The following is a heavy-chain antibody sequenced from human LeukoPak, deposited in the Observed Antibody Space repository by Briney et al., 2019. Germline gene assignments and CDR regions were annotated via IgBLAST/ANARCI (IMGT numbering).Heavy chain of an antibody. D-gene: IGHD5-24*01. Sequence: PSETLSLTCTVSGYSISSGYYWSWIRQPPGKGLEWIGYISYSGSTNYNASLESRVTMSVDTSKNQFSLKLSSVTAADTAVYYCARVGRWLQVADSWGQGTLVTVSS. J-gene: IGHJ4*02. CDR3: ARVGRWLQVADS. V-gene: IGHV4-61*01. CDR2: ISYSGST. CDR1: GYSISSGYY.